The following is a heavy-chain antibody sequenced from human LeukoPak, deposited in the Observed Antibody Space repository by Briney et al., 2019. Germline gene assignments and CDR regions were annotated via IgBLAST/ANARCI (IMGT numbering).Heavy chain of an antibody. D-gene: IGHD5-12*01. V-gene: IGHV3-9*01. CDR1: GFTFDDYA. CDR3: AKVHSGYDFNWYFDL. J-gene: IGHJ2*01. Sequence: GGSLRLSCAASGFTFDDYAMHWVRHAPGKGLGWVSDISWNSGSIGYADSVKGRFTISRDNAKNSLYLQMNSLRAEDTALYYCAKVHSGYDFNWYFDLWGRGTLVTVSS. CDR2: ISWNSGSI.